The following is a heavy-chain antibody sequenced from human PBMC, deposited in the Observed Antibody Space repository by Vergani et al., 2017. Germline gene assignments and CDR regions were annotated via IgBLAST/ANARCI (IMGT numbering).Heavy chain of an antibody. CDR3: ARGSRAAGYSGPDS. J-gene: IGHJ4*02. Sequence: QVQLQQWGPGLVTPSGTLSLTCAVYGGSISSDNWWNWVRQAPGKGLQWIGEIHRSRSTNYNPSLRRRVTISMDTSQIQFSLELYSVTAADTAVYYCARGSRAAGYSGPDSWGQGTRVTVSS. CDR1: GGSISSDNW. CDR2: IHRSRST. D-gene: IGHD6-13*01. V-gene: IGHV4-4*02.